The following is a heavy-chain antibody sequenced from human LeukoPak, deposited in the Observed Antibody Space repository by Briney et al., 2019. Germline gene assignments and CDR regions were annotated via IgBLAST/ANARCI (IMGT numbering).Heavy chain of an antibody. CDR3: ARRLPDSGSYSPDY. D-gene: IGHD3-10*01. V-gene: IGHV3-30*02. J-gene: IGHJ4*02. CDR1: GFTFSSFD. CDR2: IKLDGSQK. Sequence: PGGSLRLSCAPSGFTFSSFDMHWVRQPPDKGLEWAAFIKLDGSQKYYADSVRGRFTVSRYNSRNMLYLQLDSLRDDDTAVYFCARRLPDSGSYSPDYWGQGTLVTVSS.